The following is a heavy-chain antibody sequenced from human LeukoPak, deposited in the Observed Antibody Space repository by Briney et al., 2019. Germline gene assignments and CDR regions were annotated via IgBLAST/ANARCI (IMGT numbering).Heavy chain of an antibody. D-gene: IGHD6-19*01. CDR2: ISGSGGST. Sequence: PGGSLRLSCAASGFTFSSYGMSWVRQAPGKGLEWVSAISGSGGSTYYADSVKGRFTISRDNSKNTLYLQMNSLRAEDTAVYYCAKVSSGWYRIQYYFDYWGQGTLVTVSS. CDR1: GFTFSSYG. CDR3: AKVSSGWYRIQYYFDY. J-gene: IGHJ4*02. V-gene: IGHV3-23*01.